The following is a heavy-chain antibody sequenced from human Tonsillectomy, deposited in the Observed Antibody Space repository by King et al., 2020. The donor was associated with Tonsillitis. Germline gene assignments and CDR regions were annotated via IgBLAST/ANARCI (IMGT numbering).Heavy chain of an antibody. CDR3: TREYYYDTSGYYDESENFDY. Sequence: VQLVEAGGGLVQPGGSLRLSCAASGFTFSSYSMNWVRQAPGKGLEWVSYISTSSTIYYADSMKGRFTIYRDNAKNSLYLQMNSQRAEETAVYYCTREYYYDTSGYYDESENFDYWGQGTLVTASA. CDR2: ISTSSTI. CDR1: GFTFSSYS. D-gene: IGHD3-22*01. V-gene: IGHV3-48*04. J-gene: IGHJ4*02.